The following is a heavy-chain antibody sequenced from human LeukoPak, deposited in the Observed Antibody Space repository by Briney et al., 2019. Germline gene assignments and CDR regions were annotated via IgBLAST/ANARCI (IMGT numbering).Heavy chain of an antibody. J-gene: IGHJ5*02. CDR3: ARGKVGGSGSYYNEYNWFDP. CDR2: MNPNSGNT. D-gene: IGHD3-10*01. Sequence: ASVKVSCKASGYTFTSYDINWVRQATGQGLEWMGWMNPNSGNTGYAQKFQGRVTMTRNTSISTAYMELSSLRSEDTAVYHCARGKVGGSGSYYNEYNWFDPWGQGTLVTVSS. V-gene: IGHV1-8*01. CDR1: GYTFTSYD.